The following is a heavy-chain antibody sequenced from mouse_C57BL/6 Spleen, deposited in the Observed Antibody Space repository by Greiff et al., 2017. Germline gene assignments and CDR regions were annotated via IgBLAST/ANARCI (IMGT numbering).Heavy chain of an antibody. CDR2: IYPRSGNT. CDR1: GYTFTSYG. D-gene: IGHD1-1*01. J-gene: IGHJ2*01. CDR3: GRRTITTVVA. Sequence: QVHVKQSGAELARPGASVKLSCKASGYTFTSYGISWVKQRTGQGLEWIGEIYPRSGNTYYNEKFKGKATLTADTSSSTAYMELRSLTSEDSAVYFCGRRTITTVVAWGQGTTLTVSS. V-gene: IGHV1-81*01.